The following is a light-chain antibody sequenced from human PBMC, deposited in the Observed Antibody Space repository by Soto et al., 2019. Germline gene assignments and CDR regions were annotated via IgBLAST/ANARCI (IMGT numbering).Light chain of an antibody. Sequence: EIVLTQSPGTLSLSPGERATLSCRASQSVSSSYLAWYQQKPGQAPRLLIYGASTRATGIPARFSGSGSGPEFTLTINSLQSEDFAIYYCQPYNNWPLTFGGGTKVDIK. V-gene: IGKV3-15*01. CDR3: QPYNNWPLT. J-gene: IGKJ4*01. CDR1: QSVSSSY. CDR2: GAS.